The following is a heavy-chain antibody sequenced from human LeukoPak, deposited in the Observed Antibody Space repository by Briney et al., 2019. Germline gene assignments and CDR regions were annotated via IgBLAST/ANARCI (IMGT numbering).Heavy chain of an antibody. Sequence: SETLSLTCTISGASISSSYYYRGWIRQPPGKGLKWIGSIYYTGNTYYNPSLKSRVTISVDTSKNQFSLKLSSVTAADTAVYVCERHGVQGVGTVDYWGQGTLVTVSS. CDR2: IYYTGNT. J-gene: IGHJ4*02. CDR1: GASISSSYYY. D-gene: IGHD3-10*01. CDR3: ERHGVQGVGTVDY. V-gene: IGHV4-39*01.